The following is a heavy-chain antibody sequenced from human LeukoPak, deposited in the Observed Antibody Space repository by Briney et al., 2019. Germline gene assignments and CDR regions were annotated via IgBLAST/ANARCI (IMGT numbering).Heavy chain of an antibody. V-gene: IGHV4-4*09. Sequence: SETLSLTCTVSGGSISSYYWSWIRQPPGKGLEWIGYIYTSESTNYNPSLKSRVTISVDTSKNQFSLKLTSVTAADTAVYYCAGLRSITGTPDYLGQGTLVIVSS. CDR3: AGLRSITGTPDY. CDR2: IYTSEST. CDR1: GGSISSYY. J-gene: IGHJ4*02. D-gene: IGHD1-20*01.